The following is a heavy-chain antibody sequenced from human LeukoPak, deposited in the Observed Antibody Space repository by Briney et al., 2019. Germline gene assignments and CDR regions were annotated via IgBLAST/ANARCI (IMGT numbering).Heavy chain of an antibody. Sequence: PGGSLRLSCAASGFTVSSNYMSWVRQAPGKGLGWVSVIYSGGSTYYADSVKGRFTISRDNSKNTLYLQMNSLRAEDTAVYYCATQVTATNPNDYWGQGTLVTVSS. D-gene: IGHD1-7*01. CDR1: GFTVSSNY. CDR2: IYSGGST. J-gene: IGHJ4*02. CDR3: ATQVTATNPNDY. V-gene: IGHV3-66*02.